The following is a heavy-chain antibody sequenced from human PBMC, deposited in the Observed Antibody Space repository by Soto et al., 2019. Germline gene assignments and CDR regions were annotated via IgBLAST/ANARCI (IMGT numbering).Heavy chain of an antibody. CDR1: GGSISSYY. CDR3: AAHTEDPAAYYRYYFEY. D-gene: IGHD2-21*01. Sequence: PSETLSLTCTVSGGSISSYYWSWIRQAPGKGLEWIGSVHHSGTTYYNPSVKSRVTISVDTSNNHFSLRLISVTAADTAVYYCAAHTEDPAAYYRYYFEYWGQGALVIVSS. CDR2: VHHSGTT. J-gene: IGHJ4*02. V-gene: IGHV4-59*05.